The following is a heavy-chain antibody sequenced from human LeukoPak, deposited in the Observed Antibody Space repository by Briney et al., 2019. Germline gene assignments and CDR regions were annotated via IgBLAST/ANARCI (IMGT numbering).Heavy chain of an antibody. V-gene: IGHV3-48*01. J-gene: IGHJ3*02. CDR3: ARDFGYPYYDILTGPAGAFDI. D-gene: IGHD3-9*01. Sequence: PGGSLRLSCAASGFTFSSYNMNWVRQAPGKGLEWVSYISGSSSTIYYADSVKGRFTISRDNSKNTLYLQMNSLRAEDTAVYYCARDFGYPYYDILTGPAGAFDIWGQGTMVTVSS. CDR2: ISGSSSTI. CDR1: GFTFSSYN.